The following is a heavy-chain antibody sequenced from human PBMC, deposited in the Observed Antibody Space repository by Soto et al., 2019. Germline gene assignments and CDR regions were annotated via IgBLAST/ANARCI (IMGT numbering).Heavy chain of an antibody. CDR3: ARGGGSTKVDY. V-gene: IGHV4-31*03. CDR1: GGSITSSGYY. Sequence: QVQLQESRPGLVKPSQTLSLTCTVSGGSITSSGYYWSWISQHPGEGLEWIGFTSNSGSTSYIPSLKRRVTISVDTSSTRFSLNLKSLTAADTAVYYCARGGGSTKVDYWGQGTLVTVSP. D-gene: IGHD2-2*01. J-gene: IGHJ4*02. CDR2: TSNSGST.